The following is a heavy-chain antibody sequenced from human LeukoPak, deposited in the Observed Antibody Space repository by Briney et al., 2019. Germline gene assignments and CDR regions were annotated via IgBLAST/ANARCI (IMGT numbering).Heavy chain of an antibody. D-gene: IGHD3-22*01. J-gene: IGHJ6*02. Sequence: GGSLRLSCAASGFTFSSYSMNWVRQAPGKGLEWVSSISSSSSYIYYADSVEGRFTISRDNAKNSLYLQMNSLRAEDTAVYYCARDRAYYDSSGSLDYYYYGMDVWGQGTTVTVSS. CDR2: ISSSSSYI. CDR1: GFTFSSYS. V-gene: IGHV3-21*01. CDR3: ARDRAYYDSSGSLDYYYYGMDV.